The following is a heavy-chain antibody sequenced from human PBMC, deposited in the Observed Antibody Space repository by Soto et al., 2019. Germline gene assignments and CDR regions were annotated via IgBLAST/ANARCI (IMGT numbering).Heavy chain of an antibody. CDR2: INHSGST. CDR1: GGSFSGYY. J-gene: IGHJ4*02. CDR3: ARGWEYYYGSVPPDY. D-gene: IGHD3-10*01. Sequence: QVQLQQWGAGLLKPSETLSLTCAVYGGSFSGYYWSWIRQPPGKGLEWIGEINHSGSTNYNPSLKSRVTISVDTSKNQFSLKLSSVTAADTAVYYCARGWEYYYGSVPPDYWGQGTLVTVSS. V-gene: IGHV4-34*01.